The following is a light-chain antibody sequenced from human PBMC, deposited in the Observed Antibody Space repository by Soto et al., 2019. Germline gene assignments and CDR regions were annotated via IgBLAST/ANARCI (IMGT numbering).Light chain of an antibody. CDR1: QSITSW. CDR2: DAS. V-gene: IGKV1-5*01. Sequence: DIQMTQSPSTLSASVGDRVTITCRASQSITSWLAWYQQKPGKAPNLLISDASSLQSGVPSRFSGSGSGTEFTRTITSLQPDDFATYYCQHSRSYPYTFGPGTKVEIK. CDR3: QHSRSYPYT. J-gene: IGKJ2*01.